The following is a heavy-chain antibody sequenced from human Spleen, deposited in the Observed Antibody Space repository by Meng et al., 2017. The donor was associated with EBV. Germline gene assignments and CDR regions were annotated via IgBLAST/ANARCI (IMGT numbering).Heavy chain of an antibody. D-gene: IGHD5-18*01. V-gene: IGHV2-5*02. CDR1: GSSLMTSGVG. CDR2: IYWDDDK. J-gene: IGHJ4*02. Sequence: NPTPALTPTYPFSGSSLMTSGVGVVWIRQHQRKALEWLALIYWDDDKRYSPSLKSRLTITKDTSKNQVVLTMTNMDPVDTATYYCAHSGYSYGFDYWGQGTLVTVSS. CDR3: AHSGYSYGFDY.